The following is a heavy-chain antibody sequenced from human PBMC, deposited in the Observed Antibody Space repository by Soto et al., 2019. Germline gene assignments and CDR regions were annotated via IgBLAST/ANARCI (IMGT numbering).Heavy chain of an antibody. CDR3: ATSFRYFDN. V-gene: IGHV3-23*01. CDR1: GFTPTTTL. Sequence: PGGSLRLSCAGSGFTPTTTLLSWVRQPPGKGLEWVTTISGTASRTYYVDSVKGRFFISRDNSKNTVTLQMNNLTVDDTAVYYCATSFRYFDNWGQGTRVTVSS. CDR2: ISGTASRT. J-gene: IGHJ4*02. D-gene: IGHD3-9*01.